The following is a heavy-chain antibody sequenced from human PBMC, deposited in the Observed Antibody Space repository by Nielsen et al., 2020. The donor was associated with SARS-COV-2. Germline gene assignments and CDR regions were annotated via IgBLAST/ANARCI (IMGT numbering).Heavy chain of an antibody. Sequence: ASVKISCKASGYTFTSYAMHWVRQAPGQRLEWMGWINAGNGNTKYSQKFQGRVTITRDTSASTAYMELSSLRSEDTAVYYCARDRGRDALLGFDPWGQGTLVTVSS. D-gene: IGHD2-8*02. CDR2: INAGNGNT. CDR3: ARDRGRDALLGFDP. J-gene: IGHJ5*02. V-gene: IGHV1-3*01. CDR1: GYTFTSYA.